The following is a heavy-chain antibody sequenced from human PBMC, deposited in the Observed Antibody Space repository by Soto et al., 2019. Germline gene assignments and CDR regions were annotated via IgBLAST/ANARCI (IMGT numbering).Heavy chain of an antibody. CDR3: VTGYYLLPPATGLRMGYYYGLDV. CDR1: GYSFTTFW. V-gene: IGHV5-51*01. D-gene: IGHD2-2*01. J-gene: IGHJ6*02. CDR2: IYPGDSDT. Sequence: GESLKISCKGSGYSFTTFWIGWVRQMPGKGLEWMGSIYPGDSDTRYSPSFQGQVTISADKSITTAYLQWSSLKASDSAMYYCVTGYYLLPPATGLRMGYYYGLDVWGQGTTVTVSS.